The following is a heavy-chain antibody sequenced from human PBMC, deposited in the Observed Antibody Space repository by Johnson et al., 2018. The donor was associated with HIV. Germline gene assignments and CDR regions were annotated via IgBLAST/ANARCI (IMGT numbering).Heavy chain of an antibody. V-gene: IGHV3-23*04. D-gene: IGHD1-1*01. J-gene: IGHJ3*02. CDR2: ISGSGGST. CDR3: ARAYNYPI. Sequence: VLLVESGGGVVRPGGSLRLSCAASGFTFDDYGMSWVRQAPGKGLEWVSTISGSGGSTYYADSVKGQLTISRDNSKNTLYLQMNSLRVEDTAVYYCARAYNYPIWGQGTMLTVSS. CDR1: GFTFDDYG.